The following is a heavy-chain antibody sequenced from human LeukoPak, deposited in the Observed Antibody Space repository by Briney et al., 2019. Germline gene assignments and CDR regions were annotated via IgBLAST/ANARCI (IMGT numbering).Heavy chain of an antibody. CDR1: GFTFITYS. J-gene: IGHJ6*03. V-gene: IGHV3-21*01. CDR3: ARGPISQYYYGSGSYAVRDDYYYYMDV. Sequence: PGGSLRLSCAASGFTFITYSINWVRQAPGKGLEWVSSISTNSSYIYYADSVKGRFTISRDNAKNSLYLQMNSLRAEDTAVYYCARGPISQYYYGSGSYAVRDDYYYYMDVWGKGTTVTISS. D-gene: IGHD3-10*01. CDR2: ISTNSSYI.